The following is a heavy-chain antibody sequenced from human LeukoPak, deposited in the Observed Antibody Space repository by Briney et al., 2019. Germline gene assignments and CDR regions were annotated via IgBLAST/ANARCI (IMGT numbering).Heavy chain of an antibody. Sequence: SETLSLTCAVYGGSFSDYYWSWIRQPPGKGLEWIGEIHHSGSTNYNPSLKSRVTISVDTSKNQFSLKLSSVTAADTAVYYCARGNGYNSRRFDPWGQGTLVTVSS. CDR3: ARGNGYNSRRFDP. CDR2: IHHSGST. D-gene: IGHD5-24*01. V-gene: IGHV4-34*01. CDR1: GGSFSDYY. J-gene: IGHJ5*02.